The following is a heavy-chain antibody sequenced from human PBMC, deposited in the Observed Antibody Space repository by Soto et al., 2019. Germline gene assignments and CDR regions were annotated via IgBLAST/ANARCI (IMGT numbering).Heavy chain of an antibody. CDR3: VRDGTKTLRDWFDP. D-gene: IGHD1-1*01. Sequence: PSETLSLTCTVSGGSISSYYWSWIRKSAGKGLEWIGRIYATGTTDYNPSLKSRVMMSVDTSKKQFSLKLRSVTAADTAVYYCVRDGTKTLRDWFDPWGQGISVTVS. J-gene: IGHJ5*02. V-gene: IGHV4-4*07. CDR1: GGSISSYY. CDR2: IYATGTT.